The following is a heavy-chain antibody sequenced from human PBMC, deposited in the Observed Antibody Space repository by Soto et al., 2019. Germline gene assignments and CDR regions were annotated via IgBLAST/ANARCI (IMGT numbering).Heavy chain of an antibody. V-gene: IGHV3-23*01. CDR3: AKEVVPAALYGMDV. J-gene: IGHJ6*02. CDR2: LSGSGGST. CDR1: GFTCISYA. Sequence: PGGSLRLSCAASGFTCISYAMSWVRQAPGKGLEWVSGLSGSGGSTYYADSVKGRFTISRDNSKNTLSLQMNSLRAEDTAVYYCAKEVVPAALYGMDVWGQGTTVTVSS. D-gene: IGHD2-2*01.